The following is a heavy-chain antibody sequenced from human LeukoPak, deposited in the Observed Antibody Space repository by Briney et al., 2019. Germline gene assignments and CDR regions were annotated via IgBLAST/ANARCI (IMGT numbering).Heavy chain of an antibody. CDR1: GFTFSSYA. D-gene: IGHD6-13*01. Sequence: GGSLRLSCAASGFTFSSYAMHWVRQAPGKGLEWVAVIWYDGSNKYYADSVKGRFTISRDNSKNTLYLQMNTLRAEDTAVYYCAKAIAAPVWYFDLWGRGTLVTVSS. CDR3: AKAIAAPVWYFDL. J-gene: IGHJ2*01. V-gene: IGHV3-33*06. CDR2: IWYDGSNK.